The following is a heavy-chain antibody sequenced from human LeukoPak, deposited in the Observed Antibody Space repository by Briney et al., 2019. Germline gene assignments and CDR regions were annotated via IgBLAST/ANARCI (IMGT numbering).Heavy chain of an antibody. CDR3: AASSGVTLGRF. Sequence: SETLSLTCTVSGGSISSGSHYYQWIRQHPGKGLEWIGYIYYTGITSYNPPLKGRVTMSVDTSMNQVSLKVTSLTATDTAVYYCAASSGVTLGRFWGQGALVTVSS. J-gene: IGHJ4*02. D-gene: IGHD3-16*01. CDR1: GGSISSGSHY. CDR2: IYYTGIT. V-gene: IGHV4-31*03.